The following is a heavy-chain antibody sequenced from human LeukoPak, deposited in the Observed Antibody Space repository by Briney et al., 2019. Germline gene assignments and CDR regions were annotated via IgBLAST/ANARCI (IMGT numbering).Heavy chain of an antibody. D-gene: IGHD3-22*01. J-gene: IGHJ4*02. CDR3: STVYYDSSGSQAGFDY. CDR1: GYTFTSYD. CDR2: FDPEDGET. Sequence: GASVKVSCKASGYTFTSYDINWVRQATGQGLERMGGFDPEDGETIYAQKFQGRVTMTEDTSTDTAYMELSSLRSEDTAVYYCSTVYYDSSGSQAGFDYWGQGTLVTVSS. V-gene: IGHV1-24*01.